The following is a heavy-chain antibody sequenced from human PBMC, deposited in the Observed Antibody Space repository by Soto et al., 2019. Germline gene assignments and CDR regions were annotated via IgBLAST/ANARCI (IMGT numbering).Heavy chain of an antibody. CDR3: ARVGGYSYVQGIDY. D-gene: IGHD5-18*01. J-gene: IGHJ4*02. CDR1: GYTFTGYY. CDR2: INPNSGGT. V-gene: IGHV1-2*02. Sequence: ASVKVSSKASGYTFTGYYMHWVRQAPGQGPEWMGWINPNSGGTNYAQKFQGRVTMTRDTSISTAYMELSRLRSDDTAVYYCARVGGYSYVQGIDYWGQGTLVTVSS.